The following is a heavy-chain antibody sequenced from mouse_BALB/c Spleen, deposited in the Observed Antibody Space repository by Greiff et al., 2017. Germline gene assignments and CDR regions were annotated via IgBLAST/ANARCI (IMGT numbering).Heavy chain of an antibody. CDR1: GYTFTSYT. CDR2: INPSSGYT. Sequence: QVQLQQSAAELARPGASVKMSCKASGYTFTSYTMHWVKQRPGQGLEWIGYINPSSGYTEYNQKFKDKTTLTADKSSSTAYMQLSSLTSEDSAVYYCARYYYGSKGYAMDYWGQGTSVTVSS. CDR3: ARYYYGSKGYAMDY. V-gene: IGHV1-4*02. D-gene: IGHD1-1*01. J-gene: IGHJ4*01.